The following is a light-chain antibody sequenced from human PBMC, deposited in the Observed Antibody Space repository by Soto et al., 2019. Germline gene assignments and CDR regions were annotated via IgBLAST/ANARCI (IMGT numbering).Light chain of an antibody. CDR1: HSISTN. Sequence: EIIMTQSPATLSVSPGEGATLSCRTSHSISTNLAWYQHKRGQSPRLLVYGASNRATGVPARFSGSGSGAEFTLSIGSLQSEDFAVYYCQQYNSWPTFGGGTKVEIK. CDR3: QQYNSWPT. CDR2: GAS. V-gene: IGKV3-15*01. J-gene: IGKJ4*01.